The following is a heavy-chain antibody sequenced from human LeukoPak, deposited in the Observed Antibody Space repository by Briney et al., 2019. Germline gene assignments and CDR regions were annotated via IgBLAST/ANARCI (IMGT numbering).Heavy chain of an antibody. Sequence: PGGSLRVSCAVSGITVSNYGMSWVRQARGKGLEWVAGISGSGGGTNYADSVKGRFTISRDNFKNTLYLQMNSLRAEDTAVYFCAKRGVVIRVILVGFHKEAYYFDSWGQGALVTVSS. CDR3: AKRGVVIRVILVGFHKEAYYFDS. CDR2: ISGSGGGT. CDR1: GITVSNYG. V-gene: IGHV3-23*01. D-gene: IGHD3-22*01. J-gene: IGHJ4*02.